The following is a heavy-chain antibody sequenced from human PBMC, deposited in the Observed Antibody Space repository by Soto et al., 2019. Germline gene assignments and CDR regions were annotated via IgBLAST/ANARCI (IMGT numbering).Heavy chain of an antibody. D-gene: IGHD3-3*01. CDR1: GGKFINYG. CDR3: AGGLELRHMEWLFNY. V-gene: IGHV1-69*13. J-gene: IGHJ4*02. CDR2: IIPMFATP. Sequence: SVKVSCKASGGKFINYGISWVRQAPGQGPEWMGGIIPMFATPNYAQKFQGRVTITADASTSTAYMELSGLRSGDTAVYYCAGGLELRHMEWLFNYWGPGTQVTVSS.